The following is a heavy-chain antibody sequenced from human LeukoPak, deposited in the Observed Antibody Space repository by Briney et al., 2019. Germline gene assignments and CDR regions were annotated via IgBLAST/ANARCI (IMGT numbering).Heavy chain of an antibody. J-gene: IGHJ6*03. D-gene: IGHD2-21*01. V-gene: IGHV4-59*01. Sequence: SETLSLTCTVSGGSISSYYWSWIRQPPGKGLEWLGYIYYSGSTNYNPSLKSRVTISVNTSKNQFSLKLSSVTAADTAVYYCARVVMAHYYYYMDVWGKGTTVTVSS. CDR2: IYYSGST. CDR3: ARVVMAHYYYYMDV. CDR1: GGSISSYY.